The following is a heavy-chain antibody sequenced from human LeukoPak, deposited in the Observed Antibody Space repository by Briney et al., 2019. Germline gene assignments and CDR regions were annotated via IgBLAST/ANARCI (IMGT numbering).Heavy chain of an antibody. CDR3: ASAYSGYDPDYYMDV. CDR2: ISSSSSTI. D-gene: IGHD5-12*01. Sequence: GSLRLSCAASGFTFSSYSMNWVRQAPGKGLEWVSYISSSSSTIYYADSVKGRFTISRDNAKNSLYLQMNSLRAEDTAVYYCASAYSGYDPDYYMDVWGKGTTVTVSS. CDR1: GFTFSSYS. V-gene: IGHV3-48*01. J-gene: IGHJ6*03.